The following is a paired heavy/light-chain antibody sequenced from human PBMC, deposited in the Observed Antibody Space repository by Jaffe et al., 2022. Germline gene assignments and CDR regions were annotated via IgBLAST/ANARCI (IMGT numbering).Heavy chain of an antibody. D-gene: IGHD6-13*01. Sequence: EVQLVESGGGLVKPGGSLRLSCAASGFTFSSYSMNWVRQAPGKGLEWVSSISSSSSYIYYADSVKGRFTISRDNAKNSLYLQMNSLRAEDTAVYYCARDCSSSWYEREDDGDDAFDIWGQGTMVTVSS. CDR3: ARDCSSSWYEREDDGDDAFDI. J-gene: IGHJ3*02. CDR1: GFTFSSYS. CDR2: ISSSSSYI. V-gene: IGHV3-21*01.
Light chain of an antibody. CDR1: QSVSSN. J-gene: IGKJ2*01. CDR3: QQYNNWPPYT. CDR2: GAS. Sequence: EIVMTQSPATLSVSPGERATLSCRASQSVSSNLAWYQQKPGQAPRLLIYGASIRATGIPARFSGSGSGTEFTLTISILQSEDFAVYYCQQYNNWPPYTFGQGTKLEIK. V-gene: IGKV3D-15*03.